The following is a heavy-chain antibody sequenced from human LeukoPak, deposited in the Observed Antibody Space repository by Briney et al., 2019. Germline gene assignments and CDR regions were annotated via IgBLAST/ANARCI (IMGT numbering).Heavy chain of an antibody. Sequence: ASVKVSCKASGGTFSSYAISWVRQAPGQGLEWMGGIIPIFGTANYAQKFQGRVTITADKSTSTAHMELSSLRSEDTAVYYCARDRGCSSTSCSFDYWGQGTLVTVSS. CDR3: ARDRGCSSTSCSFDY. CDR1: GGTFSSYA. D-gene: IGHD2-2*01. V-gene: IGHV1-69*06. J-gene: IGHJ4*02. CDR2: IIPIFGTA.